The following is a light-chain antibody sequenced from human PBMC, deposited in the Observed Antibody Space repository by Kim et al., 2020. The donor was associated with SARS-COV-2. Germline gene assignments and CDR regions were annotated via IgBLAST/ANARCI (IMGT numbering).Light chain of an antibody. V-gene: IGLV2-14*03. CDR1: SSDVGGYDY. CDR3: SSYRTSSRIDWV. J-gene: IGLJ3*02. CDR2: GVT. Sequence: QSALTQPASVSGSPGQSITLSCTGTSSDVGGYDYVSWYQHHPDKAPKLLIYGVTNRPSGVSDRFSGSKSGNTASLTISGIQAEDDAYYYCSSYRTSSRIDWVFGRGTQLTVL.